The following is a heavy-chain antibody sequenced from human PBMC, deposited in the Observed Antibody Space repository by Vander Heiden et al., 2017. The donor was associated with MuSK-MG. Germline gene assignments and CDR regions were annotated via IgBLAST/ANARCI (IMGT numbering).Heavy chain of an antibody. J-gene: IGHJ2*01. CDR2: ISGDGSGGTT. Sequence: EVQLLESGGDLVQPGGSLRLSCAASGFTFSDYDMSWVRQAPGRGLEWVSAISGDGSGGTTDSDSVKGRFTISRDNSENTLYLQMSSLRAEDTAVYYCANTRNYWYFDLWGRGNLVTVSS. V-gene: IGHV3-23*01. CDR3: ANTRNYWYFDL. D-gene: IGHD3-10*01. CDR1: GFTFSDYD.